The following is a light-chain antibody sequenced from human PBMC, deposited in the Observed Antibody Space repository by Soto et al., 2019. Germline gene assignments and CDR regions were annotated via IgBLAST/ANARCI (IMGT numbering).Light chain of an antibody. V-gene: IGLV2-14*01. J-gene: IGLJ2*01. Sequence: QSALTQPASVSGSPGQSITISCTGSSSDVGGYNYVSWYQQHQGKAPKVLIYGVSNRPSGVSGRFFGSKSGNTASLTISGLQPEDEADYYCSSYRSSVIPVVFGGGTKLTVL. CDR2: GVS. CDR1: SSDVGGYNY. CDR3: SSYRSSVIPVV.